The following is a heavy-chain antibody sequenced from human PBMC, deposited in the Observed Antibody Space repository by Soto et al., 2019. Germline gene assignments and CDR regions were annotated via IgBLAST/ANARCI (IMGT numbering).Heavy chain of an antibody. V-gene: IGHV3-33*01. CDR1: GFTFSSYG. Sequence: GGSLRLSCAASGFTFSSYGMHWVRQAPGKGLEWVAVIWYDGSNKYYADSVKGRFTISRDNSKNTLYLQMNSLRAEDTAVYYCARDGGATMIVVPTPLPGDWGQGTLVTVSS. CDR2: IWYDGSNK. CDR3: ARDGGATMIVVPTPLPGD. D-gene: IGHD3-22*01. J-gene: IGHJ4*02.